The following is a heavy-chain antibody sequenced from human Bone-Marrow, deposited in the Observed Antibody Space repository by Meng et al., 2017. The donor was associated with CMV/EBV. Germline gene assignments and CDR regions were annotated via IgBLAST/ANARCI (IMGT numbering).Heavy chain of an antibody. V-gene: IGHV3-23*01. Sequence: GESLKISCAASGFTFSSYAMSWVRQAPGKGLEWVSAISGSGGSTYYADSVKGRFTISRDNSKNTLYLQMNSLRAEDTAVYYCAKYLGCGWYYRYYFDYWGQGTLVTFSS. CDR1: GFTFSSYA. D-gene: IGHD6-19*01. J-gene: IGHJ4*02. CDR3: AKYLGCGWYYRYYFDY. CDR2: ISGSGGST.